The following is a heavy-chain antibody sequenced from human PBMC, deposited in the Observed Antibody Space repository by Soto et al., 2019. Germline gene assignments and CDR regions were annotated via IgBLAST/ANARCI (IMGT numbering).Heavy chain of an antibody. CDR2: ITATNGNT. CDR3: AKDEGTSSTVFDY. D-gene: IGHD4-4*01. V-gene: IGHV3-23*01. Sequence: PGGSLRLSCVASGFTFKAYAMVWVRQAPGKGLEWVSSITATNGNTYYADSVRGRFTISRDNSRNSLLLQMNGLRPEDSALYYCAKDEGTSSTVFDYWGQGTLVTVSS. J-gene: IGHJ4*02. CDR1: GFTFKAYA.